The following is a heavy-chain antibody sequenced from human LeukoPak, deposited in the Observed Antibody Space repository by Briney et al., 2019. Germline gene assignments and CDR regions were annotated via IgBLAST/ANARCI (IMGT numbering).Heavy chain of an antibody. V-gene: IGHV3-30*02. CDR1: GFTFSSYG. Sequence: GGSRRLSCAASGFTFSSYGRHWVRQAPGKGLEWVAFIRYDGSNKYYADSVKGRFTISRDNSKNTLYLQMNSLRAEDTAVYYCAKDLASGYLIDYWGQGTLVTVSS. CDR3: AKDLASGYLIDY. D-gene: IGHD3-22*01. CDR2: IRYDGSNK. J-gene: IGHJ4*02.